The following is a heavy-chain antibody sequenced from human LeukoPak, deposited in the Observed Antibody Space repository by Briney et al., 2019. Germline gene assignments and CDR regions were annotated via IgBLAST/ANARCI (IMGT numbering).Heavy chain of an antibody. CDR2: ISSSGSTI. V-gene: IGHV3-11*04. J-gene: IGHJ4*02. Sequence: NPGGSLRLSCAASGFTFSDYYMSWIRQAPGKGLEWVSYISSSGSTIYYADSVKGRFTISRDNAKNSLYLQMNSLRAEDTAVYYCARRISSSSPVFDYWGQGTLVTVSS. D-gene: IGHD6-6*01. CDR3: ARRISSSSPVFDY. CDR1: GFTFSDYY.